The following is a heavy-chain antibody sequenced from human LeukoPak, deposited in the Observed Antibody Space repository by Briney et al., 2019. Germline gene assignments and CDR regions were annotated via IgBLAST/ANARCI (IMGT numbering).Heavy chain of an antibody. CDR3: ASRNIAAADDY. V-gene: IGHV3-74*01. CDR1: GLLPFSNKW. D-gene: IGHD6-13*01. Sequence: GGSLRLSCVASGLLPFSNKWMYWVRQAPGRGLVWVSRINSDGSSTTYADSVKGRFTISRDNAKNTLYLQMSSLRAEDTAVYYCASRNIAAADDYWGQGTLVTVSS. CDR2: INSDGSST. J-gene: IGHJ4*02.